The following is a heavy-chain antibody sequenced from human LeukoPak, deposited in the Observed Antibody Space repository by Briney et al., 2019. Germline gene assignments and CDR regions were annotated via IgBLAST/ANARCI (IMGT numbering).Heavy chain of an antibody. CDR2: INHSGST. Sequence: PSETLSLTCAVYGGSFSGYYWSWIRQPPGKGLEWIGEINHSGSTNYNPSLKSRVTISVDTSKNQFSLKLSSVTAADTAVYYCARHRIAVAGTSHYFDYWGQGTLVTVSS. CDR1: GGSFSGYY. D-gene: IGHD6-19*01. CDR3: ARHRIAVAGTSHYFDY. V-gene: IGHV4-34*01. J-gene: IGHJ4*02.